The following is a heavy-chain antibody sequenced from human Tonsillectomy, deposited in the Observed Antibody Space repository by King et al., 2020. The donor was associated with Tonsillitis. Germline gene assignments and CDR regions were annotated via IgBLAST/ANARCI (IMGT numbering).Heavy chain of an antibody. V-gene: IGHV4-39*07. Sequence: QLQESGPGLVKPSETLSLTCTVSGGSISSSSYYWGWIRQPPGKGLEWIGSIYYSGSTYYNPSLKSRVTISADTSKNQFSLKLSSVTATDTAVYYCARQITAYSSYDVRYYYYGMDVGGQGTTVTVSS. D-gene: IGHD5-12*01. CDR3: ARQITAYSSYDVRYYYYGMDV. CDR2: IYYSGST. J-gene: IGHJ6*02. CDR1: GGSISSSSYY.